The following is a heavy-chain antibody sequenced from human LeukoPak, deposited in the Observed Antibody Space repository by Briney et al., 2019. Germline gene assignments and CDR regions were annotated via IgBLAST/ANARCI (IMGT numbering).Heavy chain of an antibody. V-gene: IGHV4-34*01. CDR3: ARDSELELIGWFDP. D-gene: IGHD1-7*01. CDR2: INHSGST. Sequence: SETLSLTCAVYGGSFSGYYWSWIRQPPGKGLEWIGEINHSGSTNYNPSLKSRVTISVDTSKNQFSLKLSSVTAADTAVYYCARDSELELIGWFDPWGQGTLVTASS. CDR1: GGSFSGYY. J-gene: IGHJ5*02.